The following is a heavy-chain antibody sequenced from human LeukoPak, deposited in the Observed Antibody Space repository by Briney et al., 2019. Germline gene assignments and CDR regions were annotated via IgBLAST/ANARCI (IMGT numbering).Heavy chain of an antibody. V-gene: IGHV1-8*03. D-gene: IGHD6-19*01. J-gene: IGHJ4*02. CDR1: GYTFTSYD. CDR3: ARVFDSSGWEFDY. Sequence: ASVKVSCKASGYTFTSYDINWVRQATGQGLEWMGWMNPNSGNTGYAQKFQGRVTITRNTSISTAYMELSSLRSEDTAVYYCARVFDSSGWEFDYWGRGTLVTVSS. CDR2: MNPNSGNT.